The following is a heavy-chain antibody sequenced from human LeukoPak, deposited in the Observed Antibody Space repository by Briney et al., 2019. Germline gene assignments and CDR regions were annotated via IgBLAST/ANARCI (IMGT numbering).Heavy chain of an antibody. J-gene: IGHJ4*02. CDR1: GYTFTSYD. D-gene: IGHD5-24*01. V-gene: IGHV1-69*13. CDR3: AGRDGYNSRDY. Sequence: SVKVSCKASGYTFTSYDINWVRQAPGQGLEWMGGIIPIFGTANYAQKFQGRVTITADESTSTAYMELSSLRSEDTAVYYCAGRDGYNSRDYWGQGTLVTVSS. CDR2: IIPIFGTA.